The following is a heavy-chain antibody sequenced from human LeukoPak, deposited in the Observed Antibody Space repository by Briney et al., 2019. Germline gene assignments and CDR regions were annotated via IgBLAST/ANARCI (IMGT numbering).Heavy chain of an antibody. D-gene: IGHD5-12*01. CDR2: IYPGDSDT. J-gene: IGHJ4*02. Sequence: GESLKIYCHGSGYSFTSYCIGWVRQMPGKALDWMGIIYPGDSDTRYSPSFQGKVTISADTSISTVYLQWSSLKALDTAMYYCVRHSGYDPIAFDYWGQGTLVTVSS. CDR1: GYSFTSYC. CDR3: VRHSGYDPIAFDY. V-gene: IGHV5-51*01.